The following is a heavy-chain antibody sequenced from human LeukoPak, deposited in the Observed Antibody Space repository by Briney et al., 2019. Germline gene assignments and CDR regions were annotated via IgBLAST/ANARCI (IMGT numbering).Heavy chain of an antibody. V-gene: IGHV4-38-2*01. Sequence: SETLSLTCAVSGYSISSSYYWGWIRQPPGKGLEWIGNIYHSGSTYYNPSLKSRVTILVDTSKNQFSLKLTSVTAADMAVYYCARVLKVGMYYYQSNDYYYFDDWGQGTLVTVSS. D-gene: IGHD3-22*01. CDR3: ARVLKVGMYYYQSNDYYYFDD. J-gene: IGHJ4*02. CDR1: GYSISSSYY. CDR2: IYHSGST.